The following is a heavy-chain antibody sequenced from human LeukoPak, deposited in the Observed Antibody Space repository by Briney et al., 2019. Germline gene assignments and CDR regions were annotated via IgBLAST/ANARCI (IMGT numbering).Heavy chain of an antibody. Sequence: GASVKETFKASGYTFTGYYMHWVRQAPGQGLEWMGWINPNSGGTNYAQKFQGRVTMTRDTSISTAYMELSRLRSDDTAVYYCARSSIAARRSPGYWGQGTLVTVSS. CDR2: INPNSGGT. CDR1: GYTFTGYY. CDR3: ARSSIAARRSPGY. D-gene: IGHD6-6*01. J-gene: IGHJ4*02. V-gene: IGHV1-2*02.